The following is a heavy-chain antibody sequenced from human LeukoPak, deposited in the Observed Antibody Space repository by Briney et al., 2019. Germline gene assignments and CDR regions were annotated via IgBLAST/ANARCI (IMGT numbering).Heavy chain of an antibody. CDR3: ARHPFTTPFDY. CDR2: AYYSGHT. Sequence: SETLSLTCTVSGGSISDNYWSWIRQPPGKGLEWIGYAYYSGHTNYNSSLKSRVTMSLDTSKSQFSLRLSSVTAADTAVYFCARHPFTTPFDYWGPGTLVTVSS. V-gene: IGHV4-59*08. CDR1: GGSISDNY. D-gene: IGHD3-22*01. J-gene: IGHJ4*02.